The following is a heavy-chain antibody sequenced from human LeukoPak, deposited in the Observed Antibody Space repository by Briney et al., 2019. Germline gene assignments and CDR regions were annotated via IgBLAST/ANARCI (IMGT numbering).Heavy chain of an antibody. CDR1: GGSISSGGYS. J-gene: IGHJ4*02. Sequence: PSETLSLTCTVSGGSISSGGYSWSWIRQHPGKGLEWIGYIYYSGSTYYNPSLKSRVTISVDTSKNQFSLKLSSVTAADTAVYYCASSPGTYYDFWSGYWSFDYWGQGTLVTVSS. CDR2: IYYSGST. CDR3: ASSPGTYYDFWSGYWSFDY. D-gene: IGHD3-3*01. V-gene: IGHV4-31*03.